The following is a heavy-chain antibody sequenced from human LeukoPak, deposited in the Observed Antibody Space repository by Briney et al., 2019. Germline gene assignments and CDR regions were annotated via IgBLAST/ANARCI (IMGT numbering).Heavy chain of an antibody. V-gene: IGHV4-61*01. J-gene: IGHJ4*02. Sequence: SETLSLTCTVSGGSVSGGSYQWSWIRQPPGKGLEWIGYIYYTGSTNYNPSLKSRVTISVDTSKNQYSLKLSSVTAADTAVYYCARGSIGREHNYWGQGTLVTVSS. CDR3: ARGSIGREHNY. D-gene: IGHD1-1*01. CDR2: IYYTGST. CDR1: GGSVSGGSYQ.